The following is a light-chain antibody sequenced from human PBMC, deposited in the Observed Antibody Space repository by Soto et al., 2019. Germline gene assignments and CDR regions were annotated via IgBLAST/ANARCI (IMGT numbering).Light chain of an antibody. V-gene: IGKV1-39*01. CDR3: PQSFITPTT. Sequence: IQRPQSPSSLSASVGDRVTITCRARQNISSYLCWYQQKPGKAPNLQIYAASTLQSGVPSRFSGSVSGTDFTLTISSLQPEDFATYFSPQSFITPTTFGQGTRLEIK. J-gene: IGKJ5*01. CDR1: QNISSY. CDR2: AAS.